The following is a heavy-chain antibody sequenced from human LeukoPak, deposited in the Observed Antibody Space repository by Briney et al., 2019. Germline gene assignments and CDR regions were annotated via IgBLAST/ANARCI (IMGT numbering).Heavy chain of an antibody. CDR1: CYTLTSNG. CDR3: ARPGLYSSSYLDY. J-gene: IGHJ4*02. Sequence: ASVKVSCKASCYTLTSNGISCVRQAPGQGLEWMGWISAYNGNTNYAQKLQGRVTMTTHTSTSTAYMELRSLRSDDTAVYYCARPGLYSSSYLDYWGQGTLVTVSS. V-gene: IGHV1-18*01. CDR2: ISAYNGNT. D-gene: IGHD6-6*01.